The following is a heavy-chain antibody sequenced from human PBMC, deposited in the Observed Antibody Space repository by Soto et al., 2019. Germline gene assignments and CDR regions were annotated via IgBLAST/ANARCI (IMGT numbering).Heavy chain of an antibody. CDR1: GGSISSYY. V-gene: IGHV4-59*01. D-gene: IGHD3-10*01. Sequence: PSETLSLTCTVSGGSISSYYWSCIRQPPGKGLEWIGYIYYSGSTNYNPSLKSRVTISVDTSKNQFSLKLSSVTAADTAVYYCARVWGGAFDIWGKGTLVTVSS. J-gene: IGHJ4*02. CDR3: ARVWGGAFDI. CDR2: IYYSGST.